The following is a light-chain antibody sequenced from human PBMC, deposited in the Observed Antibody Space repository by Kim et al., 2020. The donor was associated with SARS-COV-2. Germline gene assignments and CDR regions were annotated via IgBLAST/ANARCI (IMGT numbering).Light chain of an antibody. V-gene: IGKV1-39*01. Sequence: SAPVGDRVTITCREGQRIAIYLHGKRQKPGKAPNLLIYGASSLQSGVPSSFSGSGSGTDFTLTISSLHPGNFATYYCQQTYTSWTFGPGTKVDIK. CDR3: QQTYTSWT. CDR2: GAS. CDR1: QRIAIY. J-gene: IGKJ1*01.